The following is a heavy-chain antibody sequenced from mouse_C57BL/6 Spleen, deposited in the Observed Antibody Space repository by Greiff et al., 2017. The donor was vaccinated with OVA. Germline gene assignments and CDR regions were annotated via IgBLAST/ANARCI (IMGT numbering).Heavy chain of an antibody. J-gene: IGHJ2*01. CDR2: INPNNGGT. D-gene: IGHD3-3*01. CDR3: ARSQLRESYFDY. V-gene: IGHV1-18*01. CDR1: GYTFTDYN. Sequence: VQLQQSGPELVKPGASVKIPCKASGYTFTDYNMDWVKQSHGKSLEWIGDINPNNGGTIYNQKFKGKATLTVDKSSSTAYMELRSLTSEDTAVYYCARSQLRESYFDYWGKGTTLTVSS.